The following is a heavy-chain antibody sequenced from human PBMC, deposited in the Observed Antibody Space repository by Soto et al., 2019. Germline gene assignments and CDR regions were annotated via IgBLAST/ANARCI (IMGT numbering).Heavy chain of an antibody. CDR1: GFTFSSYG. Sequence: GGSLRLSCAASGFTFSSYGMHWVRQAPGKGLEWVAVIWYDGSNKYYADSVKGRFTISRDNSKNTLYLQMNSLRAEDTAVYYCARDLRSEYQLLLPYYYYGMDVWGQGTTVTVSS. CDR2: IWYDGSNK. CDR3: ARDLRSEYQLLLPYYYYGMDV. D-gene: IGHD2-2*01. V-gene: IGHV3-33*01. J-gene: IGHJ6*02.